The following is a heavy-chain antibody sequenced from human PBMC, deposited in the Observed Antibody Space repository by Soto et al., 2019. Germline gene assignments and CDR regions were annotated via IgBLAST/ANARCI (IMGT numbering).Heavy chain of an antibody. Sequence: LSLTCTVSGGSISSGDAYWSWIRQSPGKGLEWIGYIYYRGRPFYNPSLESRVTISVDTSKNQFSLKLNSVTAADTAVYYCAREGAASYSYYYGTDVWGQGTTVTVSS. V-gene: IGHV4-30-4*01. D-gene: IGHD3-16*01. J-gene: IGHJ6*02. CDR1: GGSISSGDAY. CDR2: IYYRGRP. CDR3: AREGAASYSYYYGTDV.